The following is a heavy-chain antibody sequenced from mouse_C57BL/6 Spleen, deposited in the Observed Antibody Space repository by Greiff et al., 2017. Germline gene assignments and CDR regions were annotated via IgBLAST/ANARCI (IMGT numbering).Heavy chain of an antibody. V-gene: IGHV1-81*01. CDR1: GYTFTSYG. J-gene: IGHJ4*01. CDR2: IYPRSGNT. CDR3: ARSIYYGNWDYAMDY. Sequence: QVQLQQSGAELARPGASVKLSCKASGYTFTSYGISWVKQRTGQGLEWIGEIYPRSGNTYYNEKFKGKATLTADKSSSTAYMELRSLTSEDSAVYFCARSIYYGNWDYAMDYWGQGTSVTVSS. D-gene: IGHD2-1*01.